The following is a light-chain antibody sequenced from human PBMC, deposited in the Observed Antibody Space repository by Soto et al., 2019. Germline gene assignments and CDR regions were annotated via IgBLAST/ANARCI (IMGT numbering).Light chain of an antibody. CDR3: QQYNNWPRLT. CDR2: GAS. J-gene: IGKJ4*01. CDR1: QSVTNSY. V-gene: IGKV3-15*01. Sequence: ELVMTPAPGTLSVSPGERATLSCRASQSVTNSYLAWYQQKPGQAPRLLIFGASTRAAGIPARFSGSGSGTEFTLIISSLQSEDFAVYYCQQYNNWPRLTFGGGTKVDIK.